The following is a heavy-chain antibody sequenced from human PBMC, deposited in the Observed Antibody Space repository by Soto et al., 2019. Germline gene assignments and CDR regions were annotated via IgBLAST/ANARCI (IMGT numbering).Heavy chain of an antibody. Sequence: QVQLVESGGGVVQPGRSLRLSCAASGFTFSSYGMHWVRQAPGKGLEWVSVISYDGSNKYYADSVKGRFTISRDNSNNTLYRQMNSLRAEDTAVYYCAKSRDIVVVPAAINWFDPWGQGTLVTVSS. J-gene: IGHJ5*02. V-gene: IGHV3-30*18. CDR3: AKSRDIVVVPAAINWFDP. D-gene: IGHD2-2*02. CDR1: GFTFSSYG. CDR2: ISYDGSNK.